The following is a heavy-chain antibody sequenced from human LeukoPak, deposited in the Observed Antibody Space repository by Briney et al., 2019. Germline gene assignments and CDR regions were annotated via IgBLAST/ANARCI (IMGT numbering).Heavy chain of an antibody. CDR1: GYTFTSYD. D-gene: IGHD7-27*01. CDR2: MNPNSGNT. CDR3: ARGRDGDLVDY. Sequence: GASVKVSCKASGYTFTSYDINWVRQATGQGLEWMGWMNPNSGNTGYAQKFQGRVTMTRNASIGTAYMELSSLRSEDTAVYYCARGRDGDLVDYWGQGTLVAVSS. V-gene: IGHV1-8*01. J-gene: IGHJ4*02.